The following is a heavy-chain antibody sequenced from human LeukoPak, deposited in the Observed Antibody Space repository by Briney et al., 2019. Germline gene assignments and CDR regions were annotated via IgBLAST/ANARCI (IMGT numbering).Heavy chain of an antibody. D-gene: IGHD3-10*01. J-gene: IGHJ4*02. CDR2: MNPNSANT. V-gene: IGHV1-8*01. Sequence: GASVKVSCKASGYTFTNYDINWVRQATGQGLEWMGWMNPNSANTGYAQKFQGRVTMTRNTSISTAYMELSSLRAEDTAVYYCANEIGVVRGPRPDYWGQGTLVTVSS. CDR1: GYTFTNYD. CDR3: ANEIGVVRGPRPDY.